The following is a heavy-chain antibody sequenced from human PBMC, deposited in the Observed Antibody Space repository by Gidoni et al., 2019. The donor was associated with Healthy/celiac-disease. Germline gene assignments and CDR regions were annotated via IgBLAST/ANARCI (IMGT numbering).Heavy chain of an antibody. J-gene: IGHJ4*02. V-gene: IGHV3-33*01. Sequence: QGQLVEPGGGGVQPGRSLRLSCAASGFTFSSYGMHWVRQAPGKGLGWVAVIWYDGSNKYYADSVKGRFTISRDNSKNTLYLQMNSLRAEDTAVYYCARWVTVTTDWGQGTLVTVSS. CDR3: ARWVTVTTD. D-gene: IGHD4-17*01. CDR1: GFTFSSYG. CDR2: IWYDGSNK.